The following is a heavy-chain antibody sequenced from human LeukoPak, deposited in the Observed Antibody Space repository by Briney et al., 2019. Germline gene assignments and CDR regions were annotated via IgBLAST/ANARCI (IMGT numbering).Heavy chain of an antibody. V-gene: IGHV3-23*01. CDR3: AKAVARSGYSSSWYPEGPMNYFDY. J-gene: IGHJ4*02. D-gene: IGHD6-13*01. CDR1: GFTFSSYA. Sequence: GGSLRLSCAASGFTFSSYAMSWVRQAPGKGLEWVSAISGSGGSTYYADSVKGRFTISRDNSKNTLYLQMNSLRAEDTAVYYCAKAVARSGYSSSWYPEGPMNYFDYWGQGTLVTVSS. CDR2: ISGSGGST.